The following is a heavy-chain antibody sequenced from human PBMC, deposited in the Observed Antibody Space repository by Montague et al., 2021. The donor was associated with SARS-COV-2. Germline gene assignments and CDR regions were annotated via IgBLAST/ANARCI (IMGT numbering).Heavy chain of an antibody. CDR3: ARAQNTCFIANCGNYFDF. CDR1: GGSISSYY. Sequence: SETLSLTCTVSGGSISSYYWSWIRQSPGKGLEWIGYIYYSGSTKYNPSLRSRVTISVDTSKNHFSLKLRSVTAADTAVYFCARAQNTCFIANCGNYFDFWGLGALVTVSS. CDR2: IYYSGST. V-gene: IGHV4-59*01. J-gene: IGHJ4*02. D-gene: IGHD1-1*01.